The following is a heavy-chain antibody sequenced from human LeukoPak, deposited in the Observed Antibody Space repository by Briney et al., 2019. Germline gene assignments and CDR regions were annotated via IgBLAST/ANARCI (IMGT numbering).Heavy chain of an antibody. CDR3: AKGGDRGTYYFDY. CDR2: IRLDGSNK. CDR1: GFTFSSDW. D-gene: IGHD1-26*01. J-gene: IGHJ4*02. Sequence: GGSLRLSCAGSGFTFSSDWMHWVRQAPGKGLEWVAFIRLDGSNKYYADSVKGRFTISRDTSKNTLYLQMNSLRAEDTAVYYCAKGGDRGTYYFDYWGQGTLVTVSS. V-gene: IGHV3-30*02.